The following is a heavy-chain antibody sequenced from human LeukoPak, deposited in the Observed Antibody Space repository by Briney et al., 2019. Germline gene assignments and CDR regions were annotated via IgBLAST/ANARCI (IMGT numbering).Heavy chain of an antibody. CDR1: GGSFSGYY. J-gene: IGHJ3*02. Sequence: KPSETLSLTCAVYGGSFSGYYWSWIRQPPGKGLEWIGEINHSGSTNYNPSLKSRVTISVDTSKNQFSLKLSSVTAADTAVYYCAGGAGGDAFDIWGQGTMVTVSS. D-gene: IGHD3-10*01. V-gene: IGHV4-34*01. CDR3: AGGAGGDAFDI. CDR2: INHSGST.